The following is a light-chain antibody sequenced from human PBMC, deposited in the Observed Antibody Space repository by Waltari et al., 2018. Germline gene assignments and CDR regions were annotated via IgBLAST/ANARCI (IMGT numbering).Light chain of an antibody. V-gene: IGLV3-25*03. Sequence: SYRLTQPPSVSVPPGQTARITCSGDALPKHYSYWYQQKAGQAPVLVIYKDTERASGIPGRFSCASSGTTVTLTSRGAKAEDEADYYCQSADGSGAYRAFGGGTKLTVL. CDR2: KDT. CDR3: QSADGSGAYRA. J-gene: IGLJ2*01. CDR1: ALPKHY.